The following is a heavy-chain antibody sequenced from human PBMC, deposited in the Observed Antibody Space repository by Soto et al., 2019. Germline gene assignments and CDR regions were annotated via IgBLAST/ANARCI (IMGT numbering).Heavy chain of an antibody. V-gene: IGHV3-9*01. CDR3: AKSRNAAGMWFGMDV. Sequence: GGSLIRSWAASGVTFDAYAMHWVRPAPGKGLEWVSGISWNSGSIGYADSVKGRFTISRDNAKNSLYLQMNSLRAEDTALYYCAKSRNAAGMWFGMDVWGQGTTVTVSS. CDR2: ISWNSGSI. D-gene: IGHD6-13*01. J-gene: IGHJ6*02. CDR1: GVTFDAYA.